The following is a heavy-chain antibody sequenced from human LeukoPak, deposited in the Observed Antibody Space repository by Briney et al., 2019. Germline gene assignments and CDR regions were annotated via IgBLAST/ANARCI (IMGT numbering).Heavy chain of an antibody. CDR1: GYTFTSYG. Sequence: ASVKVSCKASGYTFTSYGINWVRQAPGQGLEWMGGFDPEDGETIYAQKFQGRVTMTEDTSTDTAYMELSSLRSGDTAVYYCATVHSSSWYDYWGQGTLVTVSS. CDR3: ATVHSSSWYDY. CDR2: FDPEDGET. J-gene: IGHJ4*02. D-gene: IGHD6-13*01. V-gene: IGHV1-24*01.